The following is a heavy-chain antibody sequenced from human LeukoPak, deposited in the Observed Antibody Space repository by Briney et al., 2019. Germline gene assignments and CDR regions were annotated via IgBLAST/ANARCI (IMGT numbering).Heavy chain of an antibody. J-gene: IGHJ5*02. CDR1: GGSFSGYY. CDR3: ARGGYYDSSGQGFDP. Sequence: SETLSLTCAVYGGSFSGYYWSWIRQPPGKGLEWIGEINHSGSTNYNPSLKSRVTISVDTSKNQFSLKLSSVTVADTAVYYCARGGYYDSSGQGFDPWGQGTLVTVSS. V-gene: IGHV4-34*01. D-gene: IGHD3-22*01. CDR2: INHSGST.